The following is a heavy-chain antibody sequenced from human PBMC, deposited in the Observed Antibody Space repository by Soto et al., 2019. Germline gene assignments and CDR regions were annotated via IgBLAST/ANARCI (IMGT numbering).Heavy chain of an antibody. V-gene: IGHV3-23*01. J-gene: IGHJ4*02. CDR1: GFTFSSYA. D-gene: IGHD6-19*01. CDR3: AKGGSGWYERLVFDY. Sequence: GGSLRLSCAASGFTFSSYAMSWVRQAPGKGLEWVSAISGSGGSTYYADSVKGRFTISRDNSKNTLYLQMNSLRAEDTAVYYCAKGGSGWYERLVFDYWGQGTLVTVSS. CDR2: ISGSGGST.